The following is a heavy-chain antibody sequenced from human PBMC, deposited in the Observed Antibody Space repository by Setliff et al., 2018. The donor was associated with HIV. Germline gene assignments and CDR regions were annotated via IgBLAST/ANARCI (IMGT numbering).Heavy chain of an antibody. CDR2: INQSGNT. Sequence: SLTCAVYGGSLSGYYWSWVRQSPGRGLEWIGEINQSGNTNFNPSLKSRLIISVDTSKSQFSLKLTSVTAADTALYYCAREGGQGYSGSGSFYHRNFDLWGRGTLVTVSS. J-gene: IGHJ2*01. D-gene: IGHD3-10*01. CDR1: GGSLSGYY. V-gene: IGHV4-34*01. CDR3: AREGGQGYSGSGSFYHRNFDL.